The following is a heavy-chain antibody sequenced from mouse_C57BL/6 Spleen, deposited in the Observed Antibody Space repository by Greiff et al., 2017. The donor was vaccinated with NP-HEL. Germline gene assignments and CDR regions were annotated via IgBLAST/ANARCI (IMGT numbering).Heavy chain of an antibody. CDR1: GYTFTSYW. D-gene: IGHD1-1*01. CDR3: ARREGIRAMDY. J-gene: IGHJ4*01. V-gene: IGHV1-61*01. CDR2: IYPSDSET. Sequence: QVQLQQPGAELVRPGSSVKLSCKASGYTFTSYWMDWVKQRPGQGLEWIGNIYPSDSETHYNQKFKDKATLTVDKSSSTAYMQLSSLTSEDSAVYYCARREGIRAMDYWGQGTSVTVSS.